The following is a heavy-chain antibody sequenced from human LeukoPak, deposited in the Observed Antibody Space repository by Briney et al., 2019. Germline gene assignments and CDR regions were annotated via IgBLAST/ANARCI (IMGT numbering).Heavy chain of an antibody. V-gene: IGHV4-34*01. CDR1: GGSFSGYY. D-gene: IGHD5-12*01. CDR2: INHSGST. J-gene: IGHJ3*01. Sequence: SETLSLTCAVYGGSFSGYYWSWIRQPPGKGLEWIGEINHSGSTNYNPSLKSRVTISVDTSKNQFSLKLSSVTAADTAVYYCARVQGHALPTNALDFWGQGTMVTVSS. CDR3: ARVQGHALPTNALDF.